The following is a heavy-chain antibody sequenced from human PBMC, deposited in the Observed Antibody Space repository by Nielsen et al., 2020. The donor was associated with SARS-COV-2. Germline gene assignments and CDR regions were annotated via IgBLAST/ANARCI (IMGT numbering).Heavy chain of an antibody. CDR1: GGSMKTVSYY. D-gene: IGHD1-14*01. CDR3: ARGIRPRHVFDI. J-gene: IGHJ3*02. V-gene: IGHV4-31*03. CDR2: IYHTGST. Sequence: SETLSLTCTVSGGSMKTVSYYWSWIRQHPGWGLEWVGYIYHTGSTYYNAALESRVTISADMSKNQFSLELTSLTAADTAVYYCARGIRPRHVFDIWGQGTMVTVSS.